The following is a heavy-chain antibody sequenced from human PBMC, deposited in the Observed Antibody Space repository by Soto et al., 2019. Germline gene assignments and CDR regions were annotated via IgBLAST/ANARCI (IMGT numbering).Heavy chain of an antibody. J-gene: IGHJ2*01. Sequence: QVQLVESGGGVGQPGRSLRLSCAASGFTFSNYAMHWVRQAPGKGLEWVAVISYDGSNKYYADSVKGRFTISRDNSKNTLYLQMNSLRAEDTAVYYCARPLWRDDYNWGYFDLWGRGTLVTVSS. CDR3: ARPLWRDDYNWGYFDL. V-gene: IGHV3-30-3*01. D-gene: IGHD4-4*01. CDR2: ISYDGSNK. CDR1: GFTFSNYA.